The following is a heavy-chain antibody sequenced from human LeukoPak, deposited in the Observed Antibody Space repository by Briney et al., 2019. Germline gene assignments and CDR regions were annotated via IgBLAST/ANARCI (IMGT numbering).Heavy chain of an antibody. J-gene: IGHJ4*02. CDR3: ARIYYGSGSYGPYYFDY. D-gene: IGHD3-10*01. CDR1: GGSISSSSYH. CDR2: IYYSGST. V-gene: IGHV4-39*01. Sequence: PSETLSLTCTVSGGSISSSSYHWGWIRQPPGKGLEWIGSIYYSGSTYYNPSLKSRVTISVDTSKNQFSLKLSSVTAADTAVYYCARIYYGSGSYGPYYFDYWGQGTLVTVSS.